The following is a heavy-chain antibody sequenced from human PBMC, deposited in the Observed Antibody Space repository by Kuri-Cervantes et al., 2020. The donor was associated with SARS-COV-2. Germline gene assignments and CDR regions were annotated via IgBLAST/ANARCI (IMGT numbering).Heavy chain of an antibody. CDR3: ATTVVVPAAYYYYGMDV. J-gene: IGHJ6*02. V-gene: IGHV3-21*01. Sequence: GGSLRLSCAASGFTFSSYSMNWVRQAPGKGLEWVSSISSSSSYIYYADSVKGRFTISRDNAKNSLYLQMNSLRAEDTAVCYCATTVVVPAAYYYYGMDVWGQGTTVTVSS. CDR1: GFTFSSYS. CDR2: ISSSSSYI. D-gene: IGHD2-2*01.